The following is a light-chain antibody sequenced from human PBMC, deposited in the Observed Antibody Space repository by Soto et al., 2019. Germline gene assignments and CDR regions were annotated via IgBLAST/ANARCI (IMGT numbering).Light chain of an antibody. Sequence: EIVLTQSPGTLSLSPGERATLSCRASQSVSSTYLAWYQQKPGQSPRLLIYGASSRAAGIPDRFSGSGFGTDLTLTISRLEPEDSAVYYCQQYDTSPPNLTFGGGTKVEIK. CDR1: QSVSSTY. CDR2: GAS. CDR3: QQYDTSPPNLT. V-gene: IGKV3-20*01. J-gene: IGKJ4*01.